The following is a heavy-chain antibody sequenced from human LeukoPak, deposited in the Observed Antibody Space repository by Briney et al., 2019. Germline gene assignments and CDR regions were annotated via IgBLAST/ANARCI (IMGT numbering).Heavy chain of an antibody. D-gene: IGHD6-19*01. CDR1: GFTFSSYG. CDR3: AKGRIAVGNQFDY. V-gene: IGHV3-30*18. Sequence: PGGSLRLSCAASGFTFSSYGMHWVRQAPGKGLEWVAVISYDGSNKYYADSVKGRFTISRDNSKNTLYLQMNSLRAEDTAVYYCAKGRIAVGNQFDYWGQGTLVTVSS. CDR2: ISYDGSNK. J-gene: IGHJ4*02.